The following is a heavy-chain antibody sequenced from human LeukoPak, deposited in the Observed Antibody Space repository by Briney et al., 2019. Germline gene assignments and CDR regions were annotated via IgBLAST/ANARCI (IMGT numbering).Heavy chain of an antibody. J-gene: IGHJ4*02. CDR2: IYYSGST. V-gene: IGHV4-59*01. Sequence: SETLSLTSTVSGGSISRCYWSWIRQPPGKGLEWIGYIYYSGSTNYNPSLKSRVTISVDTSKNQFSLKLNSVTAADTAVYYCAREGTSGDFDYWGQGTLVTVSS. D-gene: IGHD2-2*01. CDR1: GGSISRCY. CDR3: AREGTSGDFDY.